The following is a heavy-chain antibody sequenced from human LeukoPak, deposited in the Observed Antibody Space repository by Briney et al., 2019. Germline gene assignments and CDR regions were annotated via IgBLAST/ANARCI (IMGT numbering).Heavy chain of an antibody. CDR3: ARMFGRYYDSSGYLDY. CDR1: GYTFTNYG. D-gene: IGHD3-22*01. CDR2: ISPYNGDT. V-gene: IGHV1-18*01. J-gene: IGHJ4*02. Sequence: ASVKVSCKASGYTFTNYGISWVRQAPGQGLELMGWISPYNGDTNYAQELQGRVTMTTDTSTNTAYMELRGLRSDDTAIYYCARMFGRYYDSSGYLDYWGQGTLVTVSS.